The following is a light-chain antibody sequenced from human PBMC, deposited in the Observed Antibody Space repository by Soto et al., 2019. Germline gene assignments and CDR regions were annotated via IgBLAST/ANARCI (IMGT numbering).Light chain of an antibody. CDR1: QGINSW. Sequence: DIQMTQSPSSVSASVGDRVTMTCRASQGINSWLAWYQQKPGKAPKLLIYAASNLQSGVPSRFSGSGSGTDFTLTFSSLQPEDFATYYCQQANSFPWTFGQGTKVEIK. J-gene: IGKJ1*01. CDR3: QQANSFPWT. CDR2: AAS. V-gene: IGKV1-12*01.